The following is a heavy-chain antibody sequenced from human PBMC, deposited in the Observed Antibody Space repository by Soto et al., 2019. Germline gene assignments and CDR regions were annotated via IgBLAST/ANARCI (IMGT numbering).Heavy chain of an antibody. D-gene: IGHD3-22*01. J-gene: IGHJ4*02. CDR3: ARDQTYYDSSGFDY. V-gene: IGHV4-30-4*01. Sequence: KPSETLSLTCTVSGGSISSGDYYWSWIRQPPGKGLEWIGYIYYSGSTYYNPSLKSRVTISVDTSKNQFSLKLSSVTAADTAVYYCARDQTYYDSSGFDYWGQGTLVTVSS. CDR1: GGSISSGDYY. CDR2: IYYSGST.